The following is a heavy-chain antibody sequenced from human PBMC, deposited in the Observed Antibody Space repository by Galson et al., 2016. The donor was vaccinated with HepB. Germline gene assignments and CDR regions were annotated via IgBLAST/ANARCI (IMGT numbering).Heavy chain of an antibody. D-gene: IGHD5-24*01. V-gene: IGHV1-69*10. CDR1: GVSLNSFA. CDR2: IIPGPRVA. J-gene: IGHJ6*02. Sequence: SVKVSCKASGVSLNSFAVSWVRRAPGLGLEWMGEIIPGPRVANYSAAFRDRITISADRSSSTVYLDLSSLRFDTTAIYYCAKDQPFGGYTYDNRDYIFNGMDVLGQGTTVTVSS. CDR3: AKDQPFGGYTYDNRDYIFNGMDV.